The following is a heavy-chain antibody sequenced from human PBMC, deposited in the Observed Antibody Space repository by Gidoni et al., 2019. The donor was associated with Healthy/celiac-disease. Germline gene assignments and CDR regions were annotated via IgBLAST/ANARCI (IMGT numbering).Heavy chain of an antibody. V-gene: IGHV3-21*01. Sequence: EVQLVESGGGLVKPGGSLRLSCAASGFTFSSYSMNCVRQAPGKGLEWVSSISSSSSYIYYADSVKGRFTISRDNAKNSLYLQMNSLRAEDTAVYYCARGVGGTGYSYGGGYYYYGMDVWGQGTTVTVSS. J-gene: IGHJ6*02. D-gene: IGHD5-18*01. CDR3: ARGVGGTGYSYGGGYYYYGMDV. CDR1: GFTFSSYS. CDR2: ISSSSSYI.